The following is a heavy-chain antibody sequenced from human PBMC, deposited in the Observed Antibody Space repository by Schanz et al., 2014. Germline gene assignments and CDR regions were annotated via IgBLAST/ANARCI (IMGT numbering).Heavy chain of an antibody. CDR2: IVPLLNVT. D-gene: IGHD3-10*01. J-gene: IGHJ5*01. CDR3: GEYGSDSYTDP. CDR1: GGTFSSYT. V-gene: IGHV1-69*02. Sequence: QVQLAQSGAEVKKPGSSVKVSCKASGGTFSSYTINWVRQAPGQGLELMGRIVPLLNVTNYTQKFQGRVTITADKSASTVYMELDSLRSEDTAIYFCGEYGSDSYTDPWGQGTLVSVSS.